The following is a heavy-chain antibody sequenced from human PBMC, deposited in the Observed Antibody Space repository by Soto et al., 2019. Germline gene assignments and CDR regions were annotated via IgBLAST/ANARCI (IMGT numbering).Heavy chain of an antibody. CDR2: INPNSGGT. J-gene: IGHJ6*03. V-gene: IGHV1-2*04. CDR3: TRAYGVGYYYYMDV. CDR1: GYTFTGYY. Sequence: ASVNVSCQASGYTFTGYYMHWVRQAPGQGLEWMGWINPNSGGTNYAQKFQGWVTMTRDTSISTAYMELSRLRSDDTAVYYCTRAYGVGYYYYMDVWGKGTTVTVSS. D-gene: IGHD4-17*01.